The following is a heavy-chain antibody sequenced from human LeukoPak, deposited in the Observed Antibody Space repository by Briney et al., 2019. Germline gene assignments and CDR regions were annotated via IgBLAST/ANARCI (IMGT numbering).Heavy chain of an antibody. Sequence: SETLSLTCTGSGGSISSYYWSWLRKPPGKGLVGMGYIYYSGSTKYNPSLKSRVTISVDTSKNQFSLKLSSVTAADTAVYHCARVGFWSGYSPYYYYYMDVWGKGTTVTVSS. V-gene: IGHV4-59*01. J-gene: IGHJ6*03. CDR1: GGSISSYY. CDR3: ARVGFWSGYSPYYYYYMDV. CDR2: IYYSGST. D-gene: IGHD3-3*01.